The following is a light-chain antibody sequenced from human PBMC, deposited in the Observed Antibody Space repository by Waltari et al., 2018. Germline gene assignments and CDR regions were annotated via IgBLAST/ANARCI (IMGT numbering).Light chain of an antibody. Sequence: IQLTQSPSSLSASLGDRVTISCRASQGINTALAWYQQKPGKAPNLLIYDASNLESGVPARVSGSGSGTDFSLTISSLQPEDFATYYCQQFISYPRTFGGGTKVEIK. V-gene: IGKV1-13*02. CDR3: QQFISYPRT. J-gene: IGKJ4*01. CDR1: QGINTA. CDR2: DAS.